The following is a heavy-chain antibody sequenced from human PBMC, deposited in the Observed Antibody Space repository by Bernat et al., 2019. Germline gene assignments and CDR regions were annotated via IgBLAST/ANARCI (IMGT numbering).Heavy chain of an antibody. J-gene: IGHJ6*02. V-gene: IGHV1-2*04. Sequence: QVQLVQSGAEVKEPGASVKISCKASGYTFTDYYIHWVRQAPGQGLEWMGWINPNNGDTNYAQKFQGWVTMTRDMSINTTYTELSSPRPVDTAVYYCARADRRTLYYYFYGMDVWGQGTTVTVSS. CDR3: ARADRRTLYYYFYGMDV. CDR2: INPNNGDT. CDR1: GYTFTDYY. D-gene: IGHD2-2*01.